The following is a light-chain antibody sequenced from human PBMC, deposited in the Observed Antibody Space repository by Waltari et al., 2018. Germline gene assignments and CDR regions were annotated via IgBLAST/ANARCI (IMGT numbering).Light chain of an antibody. CDR2: EVS. V-gene: IGLV2-14*01. CDR1: SSDVGGYNY. J-gene: IGLJ2*01. Sequence: QSALTQPASVSGSPGQSITISCTGTSSDVGGYNYVSWYQQHPGKAPNLMIYEVSNRPSGGSNRFSGSKSGNTASLTISGLQAEDEADYYCSSYTSSSKGVFGGGTKLTVL. CDR3: SSYTSSSKGV.